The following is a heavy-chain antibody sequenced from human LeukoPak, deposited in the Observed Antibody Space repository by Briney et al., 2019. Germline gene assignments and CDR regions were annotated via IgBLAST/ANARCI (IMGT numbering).Heavy chain of an antibody. CDR3: AREIRYCSSTSCYETFDY. V-gene: IGHV3-74*01. CDR1: RFTFRSYW. CDR2: INSDGSST. J-gene: IGHJ4*02. Sequence: PGGSLRLSCAASRFTFRSYWMHWVRQAPGKGLVWVSRINSDGSSTSYADSVKGRFTISRDNAKNTLYLQMNSLRAEDTAVYYCAREIRYCSSTSCYETFDYWGQGTLVTVSS. D-gene: IGHD2-2*01.